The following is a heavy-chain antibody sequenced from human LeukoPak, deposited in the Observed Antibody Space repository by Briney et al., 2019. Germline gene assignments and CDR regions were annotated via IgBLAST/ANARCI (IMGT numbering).Heavy chain of an antibody. D-gene: IGHD6-13*01. Sequence: GGSLRLSCAASGFTFSDYYMSWIRQAPGKGLEWFSYISSSGSTIYYADSVKGRFTISRDNAKNSLYLQMNSLRAEDTAVYYCARTTGYSSSWYGPRYYYGMDVWGQGTTVTVSS. CDR3: ARTTGYSSSWYGPRYYYGMDV. J-gene: IGHJ6*02. CDR1: GFTFSDYY. CDR2: ISSSGSTI. V-gene: IGHV3-11*01.